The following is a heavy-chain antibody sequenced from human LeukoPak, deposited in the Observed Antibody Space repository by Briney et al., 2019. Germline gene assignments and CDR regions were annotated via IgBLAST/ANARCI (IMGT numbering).Heavy chain of an antibody. D-gene: IGHD2-21*02. CDR2: IIRGSDYI. CDR1: GFTFSTYS. J-gene: IGHJ5*02. Sequence: GGSLRVSCAAPGFTFSTYSMNRVRQALGEGLEWVSSIIRGSDYIYYADSVKGRYTISRDNAKNALYLQMNTLRAEDTAVYYCARVGGDGLVLRSNWFDPWGQGTLVTVSS. CDR3: ARVGGDGLVLRSNWFDP. V-gene: IGHV3-21*01.